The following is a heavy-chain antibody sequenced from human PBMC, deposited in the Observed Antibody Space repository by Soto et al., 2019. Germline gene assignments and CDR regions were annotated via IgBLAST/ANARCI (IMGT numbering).Heavy chain of an antibody. CDR3: ARGGSSWTFDY. CDR1: GRSISSGGYS. J-gene: IGHJ4*02. D-gene: IGHD6-13*01. V-gene: IGHV4-30-2*01. Sequence: PSKTPSLTCAVSGRSISSGGYSWSWIRQPPGKGLEWIGYIYHSGSTCYNPSLKSRVTISVDRSKNQFSLKLSSVTAADTAVYYCARGGSSWTFDYWGQGTLVTVSS. CDR2: IYHSGST.